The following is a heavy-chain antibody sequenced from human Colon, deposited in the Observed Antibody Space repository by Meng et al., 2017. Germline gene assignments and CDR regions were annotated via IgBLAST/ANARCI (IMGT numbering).Heavy chain of an antibody. J-gene: IGHJ4*02. CDR2: VYYTGNT. D-gene: IGHD3-16*01. CDR3: ARDYWGSLDF. Sequence: QVQLQESGPGLVRPSETLSLTCTVSGGSVSSGDYDWSWIRQPPGKGLEWLGYVYYTGNTNYNPSLKNRVNVSLDTSKNQFSLNVRSVTAADTAVYYCARDYWGSLDFWGQGILVTVSS. V-gene: IGHV4-61*08. CDR1: GGSVSSGDYD.